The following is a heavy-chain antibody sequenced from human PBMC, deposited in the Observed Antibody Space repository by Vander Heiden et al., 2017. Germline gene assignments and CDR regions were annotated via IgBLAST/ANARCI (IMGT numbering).Heavy chain of an antibody. D-gene: IGHD2-15*01. CDR3: ARLGSSSYYYGMDV. CDR1: GYTFPSYD. Sequence: QVQLVQSGAEVKKPGASVKVSCKASGYTFPSYDINWVRQATGQGLEWMGWMNPNSGNTGDAQKFQGRVTMTRNTSISTAYMELSSLRSEDTAVYYCARLGSSSYYYGMDVWGQGTTVTVSS. J-gene: IGHJ6*02. CDR2: MNPNSGNT. V-gene: IGHV1-8*01.